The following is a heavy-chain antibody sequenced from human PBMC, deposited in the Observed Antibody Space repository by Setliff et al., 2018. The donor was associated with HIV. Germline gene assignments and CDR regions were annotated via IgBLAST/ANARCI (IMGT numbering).Heavy chain of an antibody. CDR2: IYYSGST. J-gene: IGHJ6*03. CDR3: ARGDYDYYYYYMDV. D-gene: IGHD4-17*01. V-gene: IGHV4-59*01. Sequence: SETLSLTCTVSGGSISSYYWSWIRQPPGKGLEWIGYIYYSGSTNYNPSLKSRVTISVDTSKNQFSLKLSSVTAADTAVYYCARGDYDYYYYYMDVWGKGTTVTISS. CDR1: GGSISSYY.